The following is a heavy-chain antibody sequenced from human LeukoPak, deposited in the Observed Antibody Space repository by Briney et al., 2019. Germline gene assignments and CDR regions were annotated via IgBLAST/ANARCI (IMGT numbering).Heavy chain of an antibody. CDR1: GFTFSSYS. Sequence: SGGSLRLSCAASGFTFSSYSMNWVRQAPGKGLEWVSSISSSSSYIYYADSVKGRFTISRDNAKNSLYLQMNSLRAEDTAVYYCARHRYDSSGYYRLDYWGQGTLVTVSS. CDR2: ISSSSSYI. CDR3: ARHRYDSSGYYRLDY. D-gene: IGHD3-22*01. J-gene: IGHJ4*02. V-gene: IGHV3-21*01.